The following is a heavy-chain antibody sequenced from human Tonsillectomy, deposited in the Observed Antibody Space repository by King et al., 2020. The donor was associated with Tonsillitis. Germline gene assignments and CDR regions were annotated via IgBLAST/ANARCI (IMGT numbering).Heavy chain of an antibody. D-gene: IGHD6-19*01. CDR2: LDPEDGET. CDR1: GYTLTELS. J-gene: IGHJ3*02. Sequence: QLVQSGAEVKNPGASVKVSCKVSGYTLTELSMHWVRQAPGKGLEWMGLLDPEDGETILAQKFHGRVTMTEDTSTDTAYMELSSLRSEDTAVYYCATGYSNGWSFAFDIWGQGTMVTVSS. V-gene: IGHV1-24*01. CDR3: ATGYSNGWSFAFDI.